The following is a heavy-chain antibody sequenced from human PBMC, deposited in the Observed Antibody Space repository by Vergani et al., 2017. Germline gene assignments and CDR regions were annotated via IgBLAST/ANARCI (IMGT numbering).Heavy chain of an antibody. Sequence: EVQLLESGGGLVQPGGSLRLSCAASGFTFSSYAMSWVRQAPGKGLEWVSAISGSGGSTYYADSVKGRFTISRDNSKNTLYLQMNSLRAEDTAVYYCAKDGWDIVVVPAAILGWINLNDAFDIWGQGTMVTVSS. CDR3: AKDGWDIVVVPAAILGWINLNDAFDI. CDR1: GFTFSSYA. D-gene: IGHD2-2*02. CDR2: ISGSGGST. J-gene: IGHJ3*02. V-gene: IGHV3-23*01.